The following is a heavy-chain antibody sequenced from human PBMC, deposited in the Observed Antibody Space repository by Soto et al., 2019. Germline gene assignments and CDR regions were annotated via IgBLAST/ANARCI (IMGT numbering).Heavy chain of an antibody. CDR1: GFTFSSYA. V-gene: IGHV3-23*01. D-gene: IGHD6-19*01. Sequence: GSLRLSCAASGFTFSSYAMSWVRQAPGKGLEWVSVISGSGGSTYYADSVKGRFTISRDNSKNTLSLQMNSLRAEDTAVYYCARRSSGWYFDYWGQGTLVTVSS. CDR2: ISGSGGST. CDR3: ARRSSGWYFDY. J-gene: IGHJ4*02.